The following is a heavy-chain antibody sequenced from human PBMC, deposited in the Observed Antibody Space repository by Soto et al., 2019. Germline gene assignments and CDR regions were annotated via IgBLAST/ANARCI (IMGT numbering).Heavy chain of an antibody. D-gene: IGHD6-19*01. Sequence: QVHLQESGPGLVKPSGTLSLTCSVSGGSVSSGGFYWNWIRQPPGKGLEWIAYIYHTGNTNYNPSLKNRVTMSLETSKNQFSLNLIAVTAADKAVYYWARGDGSSAWFWGQGALVTVSS. V-gene: IGHV4-61*08. CDR1: GGSVSSGGFY. CDR2: IYHTGNT. J-gene: IGHJ4*02. CDR3: ARGDGSSAWF.